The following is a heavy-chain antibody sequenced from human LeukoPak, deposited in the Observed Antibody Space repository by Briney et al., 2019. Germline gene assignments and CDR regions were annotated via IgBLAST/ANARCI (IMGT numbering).Heavy chain of an antibody. V-gene: IGHV3-33*01. J-gene: IGHJ4*02. CDR3: ARDMRAPFNWGSHFDY. Sequence: GGSLRLSCAASGFTFSSYGMHWVRQAPGKGLEWVAVIWYDGSNKYYADSVKGRFTISRDNSKNTLYLQMNSLRAEDTAVYYCARDMRAPFNWGSHFDYWGQGTLVTVSS. CDR1: GFTFSSYG. D-gene: IGHD7-27*01. CDR2: IWYDGSNK.